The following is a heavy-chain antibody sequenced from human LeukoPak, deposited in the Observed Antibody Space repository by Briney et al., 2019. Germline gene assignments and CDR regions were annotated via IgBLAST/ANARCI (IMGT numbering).Heavy chain of an antibody. CDR1: GFTFSSYG. CDR2: IWYDGSNK. D-gene: IGHD3-3*01. CDR3: AKDVGLRSDY. V-gene: IGHV3-33*06. Sequence: GGSLRLSCAASGFTFSSYGMHWVRQAPGKGLEWVAVIWYDGSNKYYADSAKGRFTISRDNSKNTLYLQMNSLRAEDTAVYCCAKDVGLRSDYWGQGTLVTVSS. J-gene: IGHJ4*02.